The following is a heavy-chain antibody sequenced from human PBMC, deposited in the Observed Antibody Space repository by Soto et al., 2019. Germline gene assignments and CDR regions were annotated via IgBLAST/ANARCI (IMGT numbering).Heavy chain of an antibody. CDR1: GLTFVSRA. CDR2: ITDTGGDA. V-gene: IGHV3-23*01. J-gene: IGHJ4*02. CDR3: ARGSTDSYPGSRIFDF. Sequence: GRSLRLACVPSGLTFVSRAMSWVRQAPGEGLQWVSTITDTGGDAKYADSVRGRFVISRDNSKKTLYLQMTSLTAEDSAMYFCARGSTDSYPGSRIFDFWGRGTLVTV. D-gene: IGHD3-10*01.